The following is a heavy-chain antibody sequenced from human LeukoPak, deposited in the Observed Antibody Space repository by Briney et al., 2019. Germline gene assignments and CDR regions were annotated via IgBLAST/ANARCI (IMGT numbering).Heavy chain of an antibody. CDR1: GVSFIGYY. D-gene: IGHD2-21*02. CDR2: INHSGST. V-gene: IGHV4-34*01. Sequence: SETLSLTCAVYGVSFIGYYWSWIRQPPGKGLEWIGEINHSGSTNYNPSLKSRVTISVDTSKNQFSLKLSSVTAADTAVYYCAREEVVTAWNYWGQGTLVTVSS. CDR3: AREEVVTAWNY. J-gene: IGHJ4*02.